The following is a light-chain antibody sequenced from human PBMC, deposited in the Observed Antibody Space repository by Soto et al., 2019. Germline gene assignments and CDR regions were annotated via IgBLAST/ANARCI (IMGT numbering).Light chain of an antibody. CDR1: SNDVGGYNY. CDR3: SSYSSSNILSYV. V-gene: IGLV2-14*03. Sequence: QSVLTQPASVSGSPGQSITISCTGTSNDVGGYNYVSWYQQHPGTAPKLIMFEVSNRPSGISNRFSGSKSANTASLTISGLQAQDEADYYCSSYSSSNILSYVFRTGTKGTVL. J-gene: IGLJ1*01. CDR2: EVS.